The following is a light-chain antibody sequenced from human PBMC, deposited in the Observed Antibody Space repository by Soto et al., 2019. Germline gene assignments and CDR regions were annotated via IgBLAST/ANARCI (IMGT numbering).Light chain of an antibody. CDR3: QQYGSSPWT. Sequence: EVVMTQSPATLSVSPGEGVTLSCRASQGIGDTLAWYQQKLGQSPRLLIYGASSRASGVPDRFSGSGSGTDFTLTISRLEPEDFEVYYCQQYGSSPWTSGQGTKV. CDR1: QGIGDT. CDR2: GAS. J-gene: IGKJ1*01. V-gene: IGKV3-20*01.